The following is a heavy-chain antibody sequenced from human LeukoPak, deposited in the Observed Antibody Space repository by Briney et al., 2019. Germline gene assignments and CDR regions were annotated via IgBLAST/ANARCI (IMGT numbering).Heavy chain of an antibody. D-gene: IGHD4-23*01. J-gene: IGHJ4*02. CDR1: GFTFGDYA. CDR3: TRDYGGNPVDY. V-gene: IGHV3-49*03. Sequence: GGSLRLSCTASGFTFGDYAMSWFRQAPGKGLEWVGFIRSKAYGGTTEYAASVKGRFTISRDDSESIAYLQMNSLKTEDTAVYYCTRDYGGNPVDYWGQGTLVTVSS. CDR2: IRSKAYGGTT.